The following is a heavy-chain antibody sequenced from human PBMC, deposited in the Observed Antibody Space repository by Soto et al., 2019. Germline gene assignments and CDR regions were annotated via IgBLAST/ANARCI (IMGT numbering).Heavy chain of an antibody. V-gene: IGHV1-69*13. CDR2: IIPIFGTA. D-gene: IGHD2-2*01. J-gene: IGHJ6*02. Sequence: SVEVSCKASGGTFSSYAISWVLQAPGQGLEWMGGIIPIFGTANYAQKFQGRVTITADESTSTAYMELSSLRSEDTAVYYCARKYCSSTSCYDYYYGMDVWGQGTTVTVSS. CDR3: ARKYCSSTSCYDYYYGMDV. CDR1: GGTFSSYA.